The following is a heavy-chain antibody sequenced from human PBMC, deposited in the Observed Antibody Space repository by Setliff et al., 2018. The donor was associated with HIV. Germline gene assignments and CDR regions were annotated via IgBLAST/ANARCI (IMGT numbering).Heavy chain of an antibody. CDR2: INYSGST. CDR3: ARAAGYPTITMIVVAALDY. J-gene: IGHJ4*02. D-gene: IGHD3-22*01. V-gene: IGHV4-39*07. CDR1: GGSITSSNYY. Sequence: KTSETLSLTCTVSGGSITSSNYYWGWIRQPPGKGLEWIGSINYSGSTYYNPSLKSRVTISVDTSKNQFSLKLSSVTAADTAVYYCARAAGYPTITMIVVAALDYWGQGTLVTVSS.